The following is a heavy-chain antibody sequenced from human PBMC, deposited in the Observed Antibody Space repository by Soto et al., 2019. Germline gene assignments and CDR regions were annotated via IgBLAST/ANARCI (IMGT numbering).Heavy chain of an antibody. V-gene: IGHV3-48*01. Sequence: EVQLVESGGGLVQPGGSLRLSCAASGFTFSIYSMNWVRQAPGKGLEWVSYISSSSSTIHYAESVKGRFTISRDNAKKSLYLQMNSLRAEDTAVYYCERDEGSSSWLDFWGQGTLVTVSS. CDR1: GFTFSIYS. CDR3: ERDEGSSSWLDF. CDR2: ISSSSSTI. D-gene: IGHD6-13*01. J-gene: IGHJ4*02.